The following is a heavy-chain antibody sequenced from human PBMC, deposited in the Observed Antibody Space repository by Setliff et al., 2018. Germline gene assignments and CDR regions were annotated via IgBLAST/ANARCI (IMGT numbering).Heavy chain of an antibody. D-gene: IGHD3-3*01. CDR1: GRLFSISW. V-gene: IGHV5-51*01. Sequence: GESLKISCKDSGRLFSISWIGWVRQMPGKGLDWMGIIYPGDLQIKYSPSFHGRVTISADKSNNTAYLEWSSLEASDTAMYYCASPSAGWTRPFDVWGQGTMVTVSS. CDR2: IYPGDLQI. J-gene: IGHJ3*01. CDR3: ASPSAGWTRPFDV.